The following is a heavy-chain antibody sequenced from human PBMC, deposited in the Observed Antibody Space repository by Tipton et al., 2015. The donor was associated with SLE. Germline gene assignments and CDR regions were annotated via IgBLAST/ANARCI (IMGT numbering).Heavy chain of an antibody. V-gene: IGHV4-39*07. CDR2: IYYSGST. Sequence: GLVKPSETLSLTCIVSGGSISSSSYYWGWIRQPPGKGLEWIGSIYYSGSTNYNPSLKSRVTISVDTSKNQFSLRLSSVTAADTAVYYCARIRPDSTADYWGQGTLVTVSS. CDR1: GGSISSSSYY. D-gene: IGHD3-3*01. CDR3: ARIRPDSTADY. J-gene: IGHJ4*01.